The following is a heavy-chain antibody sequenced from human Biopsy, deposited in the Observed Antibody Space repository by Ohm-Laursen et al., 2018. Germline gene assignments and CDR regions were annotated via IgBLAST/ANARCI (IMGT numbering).Heavy chain of an antibody. J-gene: IGHJ2*01. D-gene: IGHD3-22*01. CDR1: GDSLSSYY. V-gene: IGHV4-59*01. Sequence: SDTLSLTCTVSGDSLSSYYRSWIRQPPGKGLEWIGYVYYTGSTDYNPSLQSQVTISVDPSQNHFSLRSRSVTPADTAIYYCARDRGYYSDRTVPGYFDLWGRGTLVTVSS. CDR2: VYYTGST. CDR3: ARDRGYYSDRTVPGYFDL.